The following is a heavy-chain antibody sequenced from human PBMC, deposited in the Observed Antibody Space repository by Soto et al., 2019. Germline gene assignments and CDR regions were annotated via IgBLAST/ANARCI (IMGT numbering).Heavy chain of an antibody. J-gene: IGHJ5*02. D-gene: IGHD3-9*01. CDR1: GGSFSGYY. V-gene: IGHV4-34*01. CDR3: ARGNYDILTGYPNSKNWFDP. Sequence: PSETLSLTCAVYGGSFSGYYWSWIRQPPGKGLEWIGEINHSGSTNYNPSLKSRVTISVDTSKNQFSLKLSSVTAADTAVYYCARGNYDILTGYPNSKNWFDPWGQGTLVTVSS. CDR2: INHSGST.